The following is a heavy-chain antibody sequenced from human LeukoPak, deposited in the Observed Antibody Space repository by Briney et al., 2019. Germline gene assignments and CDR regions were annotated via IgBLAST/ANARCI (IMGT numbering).Heavy chain of an antibody. Sequence: SETLSLTCSVSGDSISSYYWSWIRQPAGKGLEWIGRVYVSGYTNYNPSLKSRVIMSVDMSKNQLSLKLSSVTAADTGVYYCAREGRRIVGALGAFDIWGQGTMVTVSS. CDR3: AREGRRIVGALGAFDI. CDR2: VYVSGYT. D-gene: IGHD1-26*01. CDR1: GDSISSYY. V-gene: IGHV4-4*07. J-gene: IGHJ3*02.